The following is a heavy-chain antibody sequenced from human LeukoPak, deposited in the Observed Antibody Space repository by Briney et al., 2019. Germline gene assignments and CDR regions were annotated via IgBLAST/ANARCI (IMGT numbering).Heavy chain of an antibody. CDR2: IFYSGDT. V-gene: IGHV4-39*01. J-gene: IGHJ3*01. CDR3: AKPQLSAPEDAFDV. D-gene: IGHD2/OR15-2a*01. Sequence: SETLSLTCTVSGGSISSSSYYWAWIRQSPGKGLEWIGNIFYSGDTYYNPSLESRVTVSLDASKSQFSLKLRSVTAADTATYYCAKPQLSAPEDAFDVWGQGKLVIVSS. CDR1: GGSISSSSYY.